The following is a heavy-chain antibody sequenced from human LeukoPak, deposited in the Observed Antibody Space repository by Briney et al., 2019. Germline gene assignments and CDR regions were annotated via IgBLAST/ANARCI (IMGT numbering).Heavy chain of an antibody. Sequence: ASVKVSCKASGYTFTSYGISWVRQAPGQGLEWMGWISAYNGNTNYAQKLQGRVTMTTDTSTSTAYMELRRLRSDDTAVYYCARGGYYGDYFDAFDIWGQGTMVTVSS. CDR3: ARGGYYGDYFDAFDI. D-gene: IGHD4-17*01. J-gene: IGHJ3*02. CDR1: GYTFTSYG. V-gene: IGHV1-18*01. CDR2: ISAYNGNT.